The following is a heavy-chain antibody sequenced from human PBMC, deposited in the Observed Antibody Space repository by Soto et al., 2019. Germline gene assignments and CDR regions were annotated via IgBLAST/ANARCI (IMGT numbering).Heavy chain of an antibody. CDR3: ARDRAVTSRGDAFDI. Sequence: QVQLVESGGGLVKPGGSLRLSCAASGFTFSDHYMTWIRQAPGKGLEWVSYVSYSGSNIFYADSVKGRFTISRDNAKNSLYLQRNSLRAEDTAVYYCARDRAVTSRGDAFDIWGQGTVVTVSS. CDR1: GFTFSDHY. D-gene: IGHD2-15*01. J-gene: IGHJ3*02. CDR2: VSYSGSNI. V-gene: IGHV3-11*01.